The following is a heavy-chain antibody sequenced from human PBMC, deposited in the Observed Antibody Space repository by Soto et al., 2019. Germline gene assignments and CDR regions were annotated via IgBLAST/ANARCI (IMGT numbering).Heavy chain of an antibody. J-gene: IGHJ5*02. Sequence: EVQLVESGGGLVQPGGSLRLSCAASGFTFSSYSMNWVRQAPGKGLEWVSYISSSSSTIYYADSVNGRFTISRDNAKNSRYLQMNSLRAEDTAVYYCAREEGLLNWFDPWGQGTLVTVSS. CDR3: AREEGLLNWFDP. D-gene: IGHD1-26*01. V-gene: IGHV3-48*01. CDR2: ISSSSSTI. CDR1: GFTFSSYS.